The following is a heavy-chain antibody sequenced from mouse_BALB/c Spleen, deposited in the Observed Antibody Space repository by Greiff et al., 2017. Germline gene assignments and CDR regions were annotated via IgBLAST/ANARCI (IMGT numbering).Heavy chain of an antibody. CDR1: GFTFSSFG. D-gene: IGHD2-3*01. CDR2: ISSGSSTI. Sequence: EVMLVESGGGLVQPGGSRKLSCAASGFTFSSFGMHWVRQAPEKGLEWVAYISSGSSTIYYADTVKGRFTISRDNAKNTLYLQMSSLKSEDTALYYCARQKDGYLDYWGQGTTLTVSS. V-gene: IGHV5-17*03. J-gene: IGHJ2*01. CDR3: ARQKDGYLDY.